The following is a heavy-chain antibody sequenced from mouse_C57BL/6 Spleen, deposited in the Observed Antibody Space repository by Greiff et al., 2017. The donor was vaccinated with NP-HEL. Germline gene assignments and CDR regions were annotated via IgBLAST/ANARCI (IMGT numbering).Heavy chain of an antibody. V-gene: IGHV14-1*01. Sequence: EVQLQQSGAELVRPGASVKLSCTASGFNIKDYYMHWVKQRPEQGLEWIGRIDPEDGDTEYAPKFQGKATMTADTSSNTAYLQLSSLTSEDTAVYYCTTMDSNSLAWFAYWGQGTLVTVSA. CDR2: IDPEDGDT. CDR3: TTMDSNSLAWFAY. J-gene: IGHJ3*01. CDR1: GFNIKDYY. D-gene: IGHD2-5*01.